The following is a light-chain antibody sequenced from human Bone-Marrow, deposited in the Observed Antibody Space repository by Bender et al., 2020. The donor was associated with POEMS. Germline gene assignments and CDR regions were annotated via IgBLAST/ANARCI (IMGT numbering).Light chain of an antibody. CDR3: QVWESSSDHVV. CDR1: NIGSKS. J-gene: IGLJ2*01. CDR2: HDD. Sequence: SYVLTQPPSASLAPGETATLTCGGDNIGSKSVHWYQQKPGQAPILVMYHDDDRPSGIPERFSGSNSGNTATLTISRVEAGDEADYYCQVWESSSDHVVFGGGTKLTVL. V-gene: IGLV3-21*01.